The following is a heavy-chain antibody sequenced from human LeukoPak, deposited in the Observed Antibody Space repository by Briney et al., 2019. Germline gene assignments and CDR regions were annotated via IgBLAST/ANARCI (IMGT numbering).Heavy chain of an antibody. Sequence: ASLKVSCKASGYTFTGYYMHWVRQAPGQGLEWMGCISPNSGGTNYAQKFQGRVTMTRDTSISTAYTELSSLRSDDTAIYYCARALVVAAGFDIWGQGTMVTVSS. V-gene: IGHV1-2*02. CDR1: GYTFTGYY. D-gene: IGHD6-25*01. CDR3: ARALVVAAGFDI. J-gene: IGHJ3*02. CDR2: ISPNSGGT.